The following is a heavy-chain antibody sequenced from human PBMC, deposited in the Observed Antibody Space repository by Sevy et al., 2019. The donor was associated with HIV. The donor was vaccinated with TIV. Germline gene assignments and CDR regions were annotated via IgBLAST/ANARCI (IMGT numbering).Heavy chain of an antibody. D-gene: IGHD6-6*01. CDR3: ARNVIAARTPYYYYGMDV. V-gene: IGHV5-10-1*01. CDR2: IDPSDSYT. Sequence: GESLKISCKGSGYSFTSYWISWVRQMPGKGLEWMGRIDPSDSYTNYSPSFQGHVTISADKSISTAYLQWSSLKASDTAMYYCARNVIAARTPYYYYGMDVWGQGTMVTVSS. CDR1: GYSFTSYW. J-gene: IGHJ6*02.